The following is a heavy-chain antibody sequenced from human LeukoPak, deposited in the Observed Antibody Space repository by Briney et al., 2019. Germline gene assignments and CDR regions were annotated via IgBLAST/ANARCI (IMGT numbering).Heavy chain of an antibody. CDR2: IYYSGST. CDR1: GGSISNYY. Sequence: SETLSLTCTVSGGSISNYYWSWIRQPPGKGLEWIGYIYYSGSTNHNPSLKSRVTISVDTSKNQFSLKLSSVTAADAAVYYCARAGQFIAARPITFDYWGQGTLVTVSS. J-gene: IGHJ4*02. CDR3: ARAGQFIAARPITFDY. V-gene: IGHV4-59*01. D-gene: IGHD6-6*01.